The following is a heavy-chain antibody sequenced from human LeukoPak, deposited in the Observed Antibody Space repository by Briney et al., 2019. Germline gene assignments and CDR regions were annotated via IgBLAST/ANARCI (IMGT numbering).Heavy chain of an antibody. CDR2: VSTSGGST. D-gene: IGHD3-22*01. Sequence: PGGSLRLSWAASGXTFSRYAVSWVRQAPGKGLEWVSGVSTSGGSTYYADSVKGRFTISRDNSKNPLHLQMNSLRAEDTAIYYCAKQAYDSPRTDFDYWGQGTLVTVSS. V-gene: IGHV3-23*01. CDR3: AKQAYDSPRTDFDY. CDR1: GXTFSRYA. J-gene: IGHJ4*02.